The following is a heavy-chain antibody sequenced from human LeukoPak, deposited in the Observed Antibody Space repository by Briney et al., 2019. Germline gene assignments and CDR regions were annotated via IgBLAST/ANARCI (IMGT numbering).Heavy chain of an antibody. Sequence: ASVKVSCKASGYTFTSHGISWVRQAPGQGLEWMGWISAYNGNTNYAQKLQGRVTMTTDTSTSTAYMELRSLRSDDTAVYYCAIGGGYYGSGSYYKNWFDPWGQGTLVTVSS. CDR1: GYTFTSHG. D-gene: IGHD3-10*01. CDR3: AIGGGYYGSGSYYKNWFDP. CDR2: ISAYNGNT. V-gene: IGHV1-18*04. J-gene: IGHJ5*02.